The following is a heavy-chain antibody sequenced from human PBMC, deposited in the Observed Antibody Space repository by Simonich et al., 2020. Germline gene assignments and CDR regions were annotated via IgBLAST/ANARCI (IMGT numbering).Heavy chain of an antibody. Sequence: QVQLVQSGAEVKKPGASVKVSCKASGYTFTSYGISWVRQAPGQGLEWMGRISGSNGNTNYAQKLQGRVTMTTDTSTSTAYMELRSLRSDDTAVYYCARASRGTWWYYYFDYWGQGTLVTVSS. J-gene: IGHJ4*02. D-gene: IGHD2-15*01. V-gene: IGHV1-18*01. CDR1: GYTFTSYG. CDR3: ARASRGTWWYYYFDY. CDR2: ISGSNGNT.